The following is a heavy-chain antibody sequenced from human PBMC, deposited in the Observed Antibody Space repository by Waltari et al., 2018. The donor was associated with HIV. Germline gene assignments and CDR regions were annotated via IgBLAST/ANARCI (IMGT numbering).Heavy chain of an antibody. CDR3: ARGSNKLLDY. CDR1: GDSVSSNSAA. D-gene: IGHD1-26*01. Sequence: QVQLQQSGPGLVKPSQTLSLTCAISGDSVSSNSAAWNWLRQSPSRGLEWLGRTYYMSKWYNEYALFVKGRVTITPDTSGNQFSLQLNSVTPEDTAVYYCARGSNKLLDYWGQGTLVTVSS. CDR2: TYYMSKWYN. J-gene: IGHJ4*02. V-gene: IGHV6-1*01.